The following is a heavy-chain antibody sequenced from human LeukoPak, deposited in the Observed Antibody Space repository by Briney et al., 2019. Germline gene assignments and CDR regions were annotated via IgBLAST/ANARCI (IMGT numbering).Heavy chain of an antibody. CDR1: GYTFTSYD. V-gene: IGHV1-8*01. D-gene: IGHD6-6*01. CDR3: VTQTMTSIAGRPDYFDY. CDR2: MNPNSGNT. J-gene: IGHJ4*02. Sequence: GASVKVSCKASGYTFTSYDINWVRQATGQGLEWMGWMNPNSGNTGYAQKFQGRVTMTRNTSISTAYMELRSLRSDDTAVYYCVTQTMTSIAGRPDYFDYWGQGTLVIVSS.